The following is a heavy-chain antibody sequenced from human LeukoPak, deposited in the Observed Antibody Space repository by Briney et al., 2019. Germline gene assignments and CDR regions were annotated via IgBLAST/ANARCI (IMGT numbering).Heavy chain of an antibody. CDR1: GGSFSGYY. CDR2: INHSGST. D-gene: IGHD3-10*01. CDR3: ARGGVLLWFGEPDDAFDI. V-gene: IGHV4-34*01. Sequence: PSETLSLTCAVYGGSFSGYYWSWIRQPPGKGLEWIGEINHSGSTNYNPSLKSRVTISVDTSKNQFSLKLSSVTAADTAVYYCARGGVLLWFGEPDDAFDIWGQGTMVTVSS. J-gene: IGHJ3*02.